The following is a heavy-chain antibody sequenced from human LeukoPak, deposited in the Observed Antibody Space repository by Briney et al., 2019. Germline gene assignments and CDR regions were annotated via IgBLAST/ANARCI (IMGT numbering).Heavy chain of an antibody. CDR2: ISSSSTI. CDR1: GFTFSSYS. Sequence: GGSLRLSWAASGFTFSSYSMNWVRQAPGKGLEWVSYISSSSTIYYADSVKGRFTISRDNAKNSLYLQMNSLRDEDTAVYYCARALTEVDYWGQGTLVTVSS. J-gene: IGHJ4*02. D-gene: IGHD3-9*01. V-gene: IGHV3-48*02. CDR3: ARALTEVDY.